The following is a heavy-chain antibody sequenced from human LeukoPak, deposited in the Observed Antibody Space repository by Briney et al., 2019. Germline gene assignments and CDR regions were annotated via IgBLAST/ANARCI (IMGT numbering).Heavy chain of an antibody. CDR3: ARGHTDYDFWSGYSREFDY. J-gene: IGHJ4*02. CDR2: IYYSGST. V-gene: IGHV4-30-4*01. D-gene: IGHD3-3*01. CDR1: GGSISSGDYY. Sequence: PSETLSLTCTVSGGSISSGDYYWSWIRQPPEKGLEWFGYIYYSGSTYYNPSLKSRVTISVDTSKNQFSLKLSSVTAADTAVYYCARGHTDYDFWSGYSREFDYWGQGTLVTVSS.